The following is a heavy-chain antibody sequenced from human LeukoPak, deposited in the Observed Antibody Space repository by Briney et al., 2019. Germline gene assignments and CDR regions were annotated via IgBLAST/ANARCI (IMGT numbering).Heavy chain of an antibody. CDR1: GFTFSNYW. CDR2: IRSNAYGGPT. CDR3: TITGAGSRTMIAGWFDP. V-gene: IGHV3-49*04. Sequence: GGSLRLSCAASGFTFSNYWMNWVRQAPGRGLEWIAFIRSNAYGGPTEYAASVRGRFTISRDDSQSIVYLQMDSLQLDDTAMYSCTITGAGSRTMIAGWFDPWGQGTLVTVSS. D-gene: IGHD3-22*01. J-gene: IGHJ5*02.